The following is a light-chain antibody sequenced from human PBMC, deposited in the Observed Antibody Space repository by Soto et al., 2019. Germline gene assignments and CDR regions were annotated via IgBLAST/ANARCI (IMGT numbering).Light chain of an antibody. CDR1: HDISNS. J-gene: IGKJ3*01. V-gene: IGKV1-27*01. CDR3: QKYNGATPLFT. CDR2: AAS. Sequence: DIKMTQSPSSLSASVGDRVTITCRASHDISNSLAWYQQKPGQVPKLVIFAASTLQSGVPSRFSGSGYGTDFTLTINSLQPEDVATYYCQKYNGATPLFTFGPGTKVDIK.